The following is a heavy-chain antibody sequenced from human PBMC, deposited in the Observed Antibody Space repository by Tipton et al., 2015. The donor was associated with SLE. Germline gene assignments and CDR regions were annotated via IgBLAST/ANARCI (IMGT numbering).Heavy chain of an antibody. CDR1: GGSFSGYY. V-gene: IGHV4-34*01. CDR3: ARERIEEYGGKENWIDP. D-gene: IGHD4/OR15-4a*01. J-gene: IGHJ5*02. Sequence: TLSLTCAVYGGSFSGYYWSWLRQSPGKGLEWIGEINHSGSTNYNPSLKSRVTISVDRSNNQFSLNLNSVTAADTAVYYCARERIEEYGGKENWIDPWGQGTLVTVSS. CDR2: INHSGST.